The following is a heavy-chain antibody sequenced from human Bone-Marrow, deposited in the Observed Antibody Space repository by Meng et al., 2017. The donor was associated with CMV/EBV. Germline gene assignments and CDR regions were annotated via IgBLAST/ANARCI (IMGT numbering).Heavy chain of an antibody. CDR3: ARAYDSSGYFTFDI. Sequence: SVKVSCKASGGTFSSYTISWVRQAPGQGLEWMGRIIPILGIANYAQKFQGRVTITADKSTSTAYMELSSLRSEDTAVYYCARAYDSSGYFTFDIWGQGTIVTVSS. CDR2: IIPILGIA. CDR1: GGTFSSYT. J-gene: IGHJ3*02. V-gene: IGHV1-69*02. D-gene: IGHD3-22*01.